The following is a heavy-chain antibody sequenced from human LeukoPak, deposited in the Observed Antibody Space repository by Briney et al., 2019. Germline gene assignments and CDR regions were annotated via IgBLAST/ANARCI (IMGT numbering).Heavy chain of an antibody. D-gene: IGHD2-15*01. V-gene: IGHV3-74*01. CDR3: ARDSPIYSKGAIDI. CDR1: GFTFSSHG. CDR2: VNTDGTST. Sequence: GGSLRLSCAASGFTFSSHGMHWVRQAPGKGLVWVAHVNTDGTSTSYVDSVKGRFTISRDNAKNTLYLQMNSLRAEDTAVYYCARDSPIYSKGAIDIWGQGTMVTVSS. J-gene: IGHJ3*02.